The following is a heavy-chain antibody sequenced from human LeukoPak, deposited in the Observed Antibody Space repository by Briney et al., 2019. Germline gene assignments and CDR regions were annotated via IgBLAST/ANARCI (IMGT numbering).Heavy chain of an antibody. CDR1: GFTFSSYA. V-gene: IGHV3-30-3*01. J-gene: IGHJ4*02. CDR3: ARGDDYGDISEFRFDY. CDR2: ISYDGSNK. Sequence: PGGSLRLSCAASGFTFSSYAMHWVRQAPGKGLEWVAVISYDGSNKYYADSVKGRFTISRDNSKNSLYLQMNSLRAEDTAVYYCARGDDYGDISEFRFDYWGQGTLVTVSS. D-gene: IGHD4-17*01.